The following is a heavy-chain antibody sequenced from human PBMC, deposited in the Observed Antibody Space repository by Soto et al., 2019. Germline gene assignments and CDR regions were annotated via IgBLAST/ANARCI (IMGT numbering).Heavy chain of an antibody. Sequence: SVNFSCKASGGTFSSYAISWVRQAPGQGLEWMGGIIPIFGTANYAQKFQGRVTITADKSTSTAYMELSSLRSEDTAVYYCASSRVAIVVVPAAIRTDYYYGMDVWGQGTTVTVSS. CDR1: GGTFSSYA. J-gene: IGHJ6*02. CDR2: IIPIFGTA. V-gene: IGHV1-69*06. D-gene: IGHD2-2*02. CDR3: ASSRVAIVVVPAAIRTDYYYGMDV.